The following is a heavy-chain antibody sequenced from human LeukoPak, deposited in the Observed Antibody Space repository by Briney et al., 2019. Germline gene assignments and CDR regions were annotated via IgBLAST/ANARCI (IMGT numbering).Heavy chain of an antibody. D-gene: IGHD7-27*01. V-gene: IGHV1-8*01. CDR3: ARGPPNWGMVGY. Sequence: ASVKVSCKASGYTFTSYDINWVRQATGQGLEWMGWMNPNSGNTGYAQKFQGRVTMTRNTSISTAYMELSSLTFEDTAVYYCARGPPNWGMVGYWGQGTLVTVSS. CDR2: MNPNSGNT. J-gene: IGHJ4*02. CDR1: GYTFTSYD.